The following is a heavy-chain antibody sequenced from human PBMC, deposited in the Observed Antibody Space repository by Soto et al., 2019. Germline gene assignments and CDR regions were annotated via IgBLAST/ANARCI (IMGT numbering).Heavy chain of an antibody. CDR1: GFTFSDYY. Sequence: QVQLVESGGGLVKPGGSLKLSCAASGFTFSDYYMSWIRQAPGKGLEWVSYISNSANTIYYADSVKGRFTISRDNAENSLSLHLNSLRADDTAVYYCARVGFCNTGSCYDFWGQGTLVTVSS. CDR2: ISNSANTI. D-gene: IGHD2-15*01. V-gene: IGHV3-11*01. J-gene: IGHJ4*02. CDR3: ARVGFCNTGSCYDF.